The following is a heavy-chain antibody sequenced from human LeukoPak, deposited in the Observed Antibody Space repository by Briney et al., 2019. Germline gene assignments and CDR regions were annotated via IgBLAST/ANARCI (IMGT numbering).Heavy chain of an antibody. CDR1: GYTSTDYG. J-gene: IGHJ6*02. CDR2: INTNTGNP. CDR3: ARDAPAPAPYGMDV. V-gene: IGHV7-4-1*02. Sequence: ASVKVSCKASGYTSTDYGMSWMRQAPGQGLEWMGWINTNTGNPTYAQGFTGRFVFSLDTSVSTAYLQISSLKAEDTAVYYCARDAPAPAPYGMDVWGQGTTVTVSS.